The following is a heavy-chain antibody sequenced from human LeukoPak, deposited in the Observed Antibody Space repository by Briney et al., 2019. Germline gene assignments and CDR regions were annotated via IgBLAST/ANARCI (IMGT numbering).Heavy chain of an antibody. J-gene: IGHJ4*02. CDR3: ARHESSIESYGDYGEANY. V-gene: IGHV5-51*01. Sequence: GASLKISCKGSGYSFTSYWIGWVRQMPGKGLEWMGIIYPGDSDTRYSPSFQGQVTISAEKSISTAYLQWSSLKASDTAMYYCARHESSIESYGDYGEANYWGQGTLVTVSS. CDR1: GYSFTSYW. D-gene: IGHD4-17*01. CDR2: IYPGDSDT.